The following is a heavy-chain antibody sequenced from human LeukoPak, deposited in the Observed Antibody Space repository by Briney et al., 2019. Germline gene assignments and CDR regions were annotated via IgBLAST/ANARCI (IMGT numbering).Heavy chain of an antibody. CDR3: ASVNDYGDYHYGMDV. V-gene: IGHV3-33*08. CDR2: IWYDGSNK. D-gene: IGHD4-17*01. J-gene: IGHJ6*02. Sequence: PGGSLRLSCAASGFTFSSYGMHWVRQAPGKGLEWVAVIWYDGSNKYYADSVKGRFTISRDNSKNTLYLQMNSLRAEDTAVYYCASVNDYGDYHYGMDVWGQGTMVTVSS. CDR1: GFTFSSYG.